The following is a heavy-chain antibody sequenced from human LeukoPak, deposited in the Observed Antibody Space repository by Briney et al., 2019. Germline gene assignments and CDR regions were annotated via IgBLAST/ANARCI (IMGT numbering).Heavy chain of an antibody. D-gene: IGHD3-3*01. CDR1: GYTFTSYG. CDR3: ARAPPEVRFLEWFYYYYGMDV. CDR2: ISAYNGNT. V-gene: IGHV1-18*01. J-gene: IGHJ6*02. Sequence: ASVKVSCKASGYTFTSYGISWVRQAPGQGLEWMGWISAYNGNTNYAQKLQGRVTMTTDTSTSTAYMELRSLRSDDTAVYYCARAPPEVRFLEWFYYYYGMDVWGQGTTVIVSS.